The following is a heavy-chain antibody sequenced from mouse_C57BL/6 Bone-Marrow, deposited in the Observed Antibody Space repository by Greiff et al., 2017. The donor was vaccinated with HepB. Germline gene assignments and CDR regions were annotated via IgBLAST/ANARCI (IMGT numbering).Heavy chain of an antibody. CDR3: AGLRSYFDY. V-gene: IGHV1-59*01. CDR1: GYTFTSYW. Sequence: VQLQQPGAELVRPGTSVKLSCKASGYTFTSYWMHWVKQRPGQGLEWIGVIDPSDSYTNYNQKFKGKATLTVDTSSSTAYMQLSSLTSEDSAVYYCAGLRSYFDYWGQGTTLTVSS. CDR2: IDPSDSYT. J-gene: IGHJ2*01. D-gene: IGHD1-1*01.